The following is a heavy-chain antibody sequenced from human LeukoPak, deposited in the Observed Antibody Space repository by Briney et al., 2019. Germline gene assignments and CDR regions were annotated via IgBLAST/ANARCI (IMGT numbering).Heavy chain of an antibody. V-gene: IGHV3-9*03. Sequence: GGSLRLSCAASGFTFDDYGMHWVRQAPGKGVEWVSGISWNSGSRAYADSVKGRFTISRDNVKNSLYLQMNSLRAEDMALYYCAKGGYSNSPGYMDVWGKGTTVTVSS. CDR2: ISWNSGSR. D-gene: IGHD6-13*01. CDR3: AKGGYSNSPGYMDV. CDR1: GFTFDDYG. J-gene: IGHJ6*03.